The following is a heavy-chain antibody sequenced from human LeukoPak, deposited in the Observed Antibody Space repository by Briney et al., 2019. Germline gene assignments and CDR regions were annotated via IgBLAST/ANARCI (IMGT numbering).Heavy chain of an antibody. CDR3: AKSPYYDASGYNREYYFDC. D-gene: IGHD3-22*01. Sequence: GSLLLSCAASEFTFSSYSMSWVRQAPGKGLEWVSSITGGGGSTYFADSVKDRFTISRDNSRNTLYLQLNSLRAEDTAVYYCAKSPYYDASGYNREYYFDCWGQGTLVTVSS. V-gene: IGHV3-23*01. J-gene: IGHJ4*02. CDR2: ITGGGGST. CDR1: EFTFSSYS.